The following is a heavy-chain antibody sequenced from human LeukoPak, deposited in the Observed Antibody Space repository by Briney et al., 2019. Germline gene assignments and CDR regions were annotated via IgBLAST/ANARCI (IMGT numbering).Heavy chain of an antibody. D-gene: IGHD3-9*01. CDR2: IIPIFGTA. Sequence: ASVKVSCKASGGTFSSYAISWVRQAPGQGLEWMGGIIPIFGTANYAQKFQGRVTITADESTSTAYMELSSLRSEDTAVYYCATDILTGYYKSPYDYYGMDVWGQGTTVTVSS. V-gene: IGHV1-69*13. CDR3: ATDILTGYYKSPYDYYGMDV. J-gene: IGHJ6*02. CDR1: GGTFSSYA.